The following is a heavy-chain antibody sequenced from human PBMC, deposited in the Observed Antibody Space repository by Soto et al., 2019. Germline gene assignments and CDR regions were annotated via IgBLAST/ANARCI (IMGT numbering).Heavy chain of an antibody. CDR3: ARWVEVSLDYFDS. V-gene: IGHV4-30-4*02. D-gene: IGHD1-1*01. Sequence: SDNLSLTCTVPGAYIINISYFWSWVRQTPGKGLEWIGHVFHNGRTYYNPSLKGRVGILVDTSRNHFSLNLNSMTVADAAVYYCARWVEVSLDYFDSWGQG. J-gene: IGHJ4*02. CDR1: GAYIINISYF. CDR2: VFHNGRT.